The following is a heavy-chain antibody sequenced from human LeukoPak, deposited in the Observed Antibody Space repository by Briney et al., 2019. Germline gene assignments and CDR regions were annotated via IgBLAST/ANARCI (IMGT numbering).Heavy chain of an antibody. CDR3: ATKQWLAPPPDS. J-gene: IGHJ4*02. D-gene: IGHD6-19*01. CDR1: GFTFSKYW. V-gene: IGHV3-74*01. CDR2: INTDGTVT. Sequence: QPGGSLRLSCAASGFTFSKYWMLWVRHAPGKGLESVSRINTDGTVTTYADSVKGRFTVSRDNADNTMFLQMNSVRDGDTAVYYCATKQWLAPPPDSWGQGTPVTVSS.